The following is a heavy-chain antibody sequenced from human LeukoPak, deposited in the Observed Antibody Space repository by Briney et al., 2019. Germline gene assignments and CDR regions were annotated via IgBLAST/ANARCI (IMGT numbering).Heavy chain of an antibody. V-gene: IGHV3-7*03. D-gene: IGHD4-17*01. CDR3: ARGQTTVTN. CDR1: GFTFSSYW. J-gene: IGHJ4*02. CDR2: IKQDGSEK. Sequence: GGSLRLSCAASGFTFSSYWMSWVRQAPGKGLEWVANIKQDGSEKYYVDSVKGRSTISRDNAKNSLYLQMNSLRAEDTAVYFCARGQTTVTNWGQGTLVTVSP.